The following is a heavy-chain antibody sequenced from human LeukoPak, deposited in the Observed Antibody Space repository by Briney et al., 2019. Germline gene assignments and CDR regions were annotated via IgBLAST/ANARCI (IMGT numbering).Heavy chain of an antibody. Sequence: PGGSLRLSCAASGFTFSSYAMHWVRQAPGKGLEWVSAISGSGGSRYYADSVKGRFTISRDNSENTLYLQMNSLRAEDTAVYYCAKSAAEVTVMTLDYWGQGTLVTVSS. J-gene: IGHJ4*02. CDR3: AKSAAEVTVMTLDY. CDR2: ISGSGGSR. CDR1: GFTFSSYA. D-gene: IGHD2-21*02. V-gene: IGHV3-23*01.